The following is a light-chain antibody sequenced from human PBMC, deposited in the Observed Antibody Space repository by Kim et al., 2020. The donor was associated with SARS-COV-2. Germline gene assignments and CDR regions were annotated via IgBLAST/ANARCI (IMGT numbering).Light chain of an antibody. V-gene: IGKV3-20*01. CDR2: GAS. J-gene: IGKJ1*01. CDR3: QQYATSLWT. Sequence: SPGERATLSCRASQRVTSNYLAWYQQKPGQAPRLLIYGASSRATGVPDRFSGSGSGTDFTLTISGLEPEDFAEYFCQQYATSLWTFGQGTMVEIK. CDR1: QRVTSNY.